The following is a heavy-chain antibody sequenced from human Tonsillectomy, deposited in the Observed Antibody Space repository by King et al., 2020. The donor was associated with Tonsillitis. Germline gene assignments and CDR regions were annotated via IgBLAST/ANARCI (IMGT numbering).Heavy chain of an antibody. Sequence: QLVQSGAEVKKPGASVKVSCKASGYTFTSYAMHWVRQAPGQRLEWMGWINAGNGNTKYSQKFQGRVTITRDTSASTAYMELSRLRSEDTAVYYCARDLYCSSTSCSANWFDPWGQRTLVTVSS. CDR1: GYTFTSYA. D-gene: IGHD2-2*01. J-gene: IGHJ5*02. V-gene: IGHV1-3*01. CDR2: INAGNGNT. CDR3: ARDLYCSSTSCSANWFDP.